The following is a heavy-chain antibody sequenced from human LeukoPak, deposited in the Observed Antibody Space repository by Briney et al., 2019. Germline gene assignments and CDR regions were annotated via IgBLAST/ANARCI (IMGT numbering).Heavy chain of an antibody. J-gene: IGHJ5*02. Sequence: SETLSLTCAVYGGSFSGYYWSWIRQPPGKGLEWIGEINHSGSTNYNPSLKSRVTMSVDTSKNQFSLKLSSVIAADTAVYYCARDLGYCPTTGCYQSRFDPWGQGTLVTVSS. CDR3: ARDLGYCPTTGCYQSRFDP. D-gene: IGHD2-2*01. CDR1: GGSFSGYY. CDR2: INHSGST. V-gene: IGHV4-34*01.